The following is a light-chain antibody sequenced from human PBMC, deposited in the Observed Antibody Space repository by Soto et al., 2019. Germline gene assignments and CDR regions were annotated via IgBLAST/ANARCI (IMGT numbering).Light chain of an antibody. V-gene: IGKV3-11*01. Sequence: EIVLTQSPATLSLSPGERATLSCRASQSINRHLAWYRQKPGQAPRLLIYDASNRATGIPARFSGSGSGTDFTLTISSLEPEDFAVYYCQQRSNWLTFGGGTKVEIK. J-gene: IGKJ4*01. CDR1: QSINRH. CDR3: QQRSNWLT. CDR2: DAS.